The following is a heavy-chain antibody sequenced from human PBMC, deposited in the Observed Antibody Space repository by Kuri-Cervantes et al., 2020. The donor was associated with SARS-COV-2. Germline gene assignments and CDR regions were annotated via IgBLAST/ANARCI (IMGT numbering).Heavy chain of an antibody. D-gene: IGHD5-24*01. CDR3: AREGERWLQFDFV. CDR2: INHSGST. Sequence: SETLSLTCAVYGGSFSGYYWSWIRQPPGKGLEWIGEINHSGSTNYNPSLKSRVTISVDTSKSQFSLKLSSVTAADTAVYYCAREGERWLQFDFVWGQGTLVTVSS. J-gene: IGHJ4*02. CDR1: GGSFSGYY. V-gene: IGHV4-34*01.